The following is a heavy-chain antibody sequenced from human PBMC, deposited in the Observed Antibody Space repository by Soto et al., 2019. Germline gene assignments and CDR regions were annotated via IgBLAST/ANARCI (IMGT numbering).Heavy chain of an antibody. CDR3: AREGQLPGEYSYYYGMDV. Sequence: QVQLVESGGGVVQPGRSLRLSCAASGFTFSSYGMHWVRQAPGKGMEWVAVIWYDGSNKYYADSVKGRFTISRDNSKNTMYLQMNSLRAEDTAVYYCAREGQLPGEYSYYYGMDVWGQGTTVTVSS. CDR1: GFTFSSYG. V-gene: IGHV3-33*01. D-gene: IGHD5-18*01. J-gene: IGHJ6*02. CDR2: IWYDGSNK.